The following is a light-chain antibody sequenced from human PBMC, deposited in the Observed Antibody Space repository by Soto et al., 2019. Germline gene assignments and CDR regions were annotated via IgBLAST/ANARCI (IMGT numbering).Light chain of an antibody. CDR1: SNDVGGYNF. V-gene: IGLV2-8*01. Sequence: QSALTQPPSASGSPGQSVTISCTGTSNDVGGYNFVSWYQQHPGKAPKLMIYEVNKRPSGVPDRFSGSKSGNTASLTVSGLQAEDEADYYCNSYADHNKPVFGGGTKVTVL. CDR3: NSYADHNKPV. CDR2: EVN. J-gene: IGLJ2*01.